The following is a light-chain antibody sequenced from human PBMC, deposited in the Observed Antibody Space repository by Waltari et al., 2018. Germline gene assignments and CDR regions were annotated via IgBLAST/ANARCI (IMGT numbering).Light chain of an antibody. CDR3: SSYTSSSTLDVV. CDR1: SSDVCGSNY. V-gene: IGLV2-14*03. Sequence: QSALTQPASVSGSPGQSITISCTGTSSDVCGSNYVSRYQQHPGKAPKLMIYDVSHRPSGVSNRFSGSKSGNTASLTISGLQAEDEADYYCSSYTSSSTLDVVFGGGTKLTVL. J-gene: IGLJ2*01. CDR2: DVS.